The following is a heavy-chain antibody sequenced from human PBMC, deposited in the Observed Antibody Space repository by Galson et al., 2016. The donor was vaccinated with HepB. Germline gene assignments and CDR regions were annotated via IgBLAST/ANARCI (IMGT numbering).Heavy chain of an antibody. Sequence: PALVKPTQTLTLTCTVSGFSLINDRMGVSWIRQPPGKALKWLAHIFSNDVQSSSPSLRSRLTISKDTSKSQVVLTMTNVDPVDTATYYCARISPMTTDLDSWGQGTLVTVSS. CDR3: ARISPMTTDLDS. J-gene: IGHJ4*02. V-gene: IGHV2-26*01. CDR2: IFSNDVQ. CDR1: GFSLINDRMG. D-gene: IGHD4-11*01.